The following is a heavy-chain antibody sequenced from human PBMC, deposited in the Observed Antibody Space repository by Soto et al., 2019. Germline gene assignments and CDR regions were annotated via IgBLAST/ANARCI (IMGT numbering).Heavy chain of an antibody. Sequence: GGSLRLSCAASGFTFSSYGMHWVRQAPGKGLEWVAVISYDGSNKYYADSVKGRFTISRDNSKNTLYLQMNSLGAEDTAVYYCAKDRDYGDQGDMFAFDIWGQGTMVTVSS. CDR2: ISYDGSNK. D-gene: IGHD4-17*01. J-gene: IGHJ3*02. CDR3: AKDRDYGDQGDMFAFDI. CDR1: GFTFSSYG. V-gene: IGHV3-30*18.